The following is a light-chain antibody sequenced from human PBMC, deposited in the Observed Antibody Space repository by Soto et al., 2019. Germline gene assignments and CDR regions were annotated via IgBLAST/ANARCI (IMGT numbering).Light chain of an antibody. J-gene: IGLJ3*02. CDR1: NFDIGSKT. CDR2: GNN. V-gene: IGLV1-44*01. Sequence: QSVLTQPPSASGTPGQRVTISCSGSNFDIGSKTVNWYQQFPGTAPKFLIYGNNQRPSGVPDRFSGSKSDTSASLAISGLQSEDEADYYCAAWDDSLNAWVFGGGTKVTVL. CDR3: AAWDDSLNAWV.